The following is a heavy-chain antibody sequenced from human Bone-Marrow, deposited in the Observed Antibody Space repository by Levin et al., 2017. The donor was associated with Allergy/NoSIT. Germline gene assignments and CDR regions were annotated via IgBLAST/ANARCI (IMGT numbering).Heavy chain of an antibody. CDR3: AQGGCSATSCLDY. J-gene: IGHJ4*02. D-gene: IGHD2-2*01. V-gene: IGHV3-74*01. CDR1: GFTFSTYW. Sequence: GGSLRLSCAVSGFTFSTYWMHWVRQAPGKGLVWVSRINSGGSATDYADSVKGRFTISRDNARNTLYLQMNSLSAEDTAVYYCAQGGCSATSCLDYWGQGTLVTVSS. CDR2: INSGGSAT.